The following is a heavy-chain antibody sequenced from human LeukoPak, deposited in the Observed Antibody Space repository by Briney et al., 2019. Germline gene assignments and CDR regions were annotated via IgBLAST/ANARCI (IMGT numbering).Heavy chain of an antibody. D-gene: IGHD3-16*01. Sequence: QPGGSLRLSCAASGFTFNSYAMSWVRQAPGKGLEWVSAISGSGDRTFYADSVKGRLTISRDNSKNTLYLQLNTVRAEDTALYYCARGGEKSGFDYWGQGTLVTVSS. CDR2: ISGSGDRT. CDR3: ARGGEKSGFDY. CDR1: GFTFNSYA. V-gene: IGHV3-23*01. J-gene: IGHJ4*02.